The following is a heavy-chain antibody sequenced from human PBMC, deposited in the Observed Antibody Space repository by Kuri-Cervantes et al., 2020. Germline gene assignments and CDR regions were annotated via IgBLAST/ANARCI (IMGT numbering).Heavy chain of an antibody. Sequence: GSLRLSCAVSGGSISSSNWWSWVRQPPGKGLEWIGEVYHSGSAHYNPSLKSRVTISLDKSQNLFSLEVTSVTAADTALYYCARISPVGTTPFFDFWGQGTLVTVSS. J-gene: IGHJ4*02. D-gene: IGHD4-11*01. CDR3: ARISPVGTTPFFDF. V-gene: IGHV4-4*02. CDR1: GGSISSSNW. CDR2: VYHSGSA.